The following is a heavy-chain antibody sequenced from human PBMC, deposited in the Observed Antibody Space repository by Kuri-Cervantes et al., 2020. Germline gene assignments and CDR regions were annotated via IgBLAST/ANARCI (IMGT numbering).Heavy chain of an antibody. J-gene: IGHJ4*02. V-gene: IGHV3-9*01. CDR2: ISWNSGSI. CDR1: GFTFDDYA. Sequence: GGSLRLSCAASGFTFDDYAMHWVRQAPGKGLEWVSGISWNSGSIGYADSVKGRFTISRDNAKNSLYLQMNSLRAEDTAVYYCARDLAGVGAVEGDYWGQGTLVTVSS. CDR3: ARDLAGVGAVEGDY. D-gene: IGHD3-3*01.